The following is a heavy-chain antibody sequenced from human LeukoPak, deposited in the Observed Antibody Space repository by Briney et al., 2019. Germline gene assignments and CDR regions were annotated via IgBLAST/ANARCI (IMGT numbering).Heavy chain of an antibody. V-gene: IGHV4-59*08. CDR2: IYYSGST. CDR1: GGSISSYY. CDR3: ASLETLIGAFDI. D-gene: IGHD1-1*01. J-gene: IGHJ3*02. Sequence: SETLSLTCTVSGGSISSYYWCWIRQPPGKGLEWIGYIYYSGSTNYNPSLKSRVTISVDTSKNQFSLKLSSVTAADTAVYYCASLETLIGAFDIWGQGTMVTVSS.